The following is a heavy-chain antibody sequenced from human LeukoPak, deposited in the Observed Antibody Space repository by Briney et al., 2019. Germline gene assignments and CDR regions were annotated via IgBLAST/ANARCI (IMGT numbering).Heavy chain of an antibody. CDR2: IYSDGRT. J-gene: IGHJ4*02. CDR3: ARGGIKTFYSFDY. Sequence: GGSLRLSCAASGFTISTDHMSWVRQAPGKGREWVSIIYSDGRTYYADSVRGLFTISRDNSKNTLYLQMNNLRPEDTAVYYCARGGIKTFYSFDYWGQGTLVTVSS. CDR1: GFTISTDH. V-gene: IGHV3-66*02. D-gene: IGHD3-16*01.